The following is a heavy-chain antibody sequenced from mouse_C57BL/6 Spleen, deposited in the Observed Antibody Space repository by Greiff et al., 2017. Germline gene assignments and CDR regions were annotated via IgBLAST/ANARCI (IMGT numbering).Heavy chain of an antibody. Sequence: VQLQQSGPGLVQPGASVTISCKASGYSFTDYNLNWLKQSNGKSLEWIGVINPNYGNTSYKQKFKGKATLTVDQSSSTVYMQLNSLTSEDSAVYYCTRGVLYGYYAMDYWGQGTSVTVSS. D-gene: IGHD1-1*02. CDR2: INPNYGNT. CDR3: TRGVLYGYYAMDY. CDR1: GYSFTDYN. V-gene: IGHV1-39*01. J-gene: IGHJ4*01.